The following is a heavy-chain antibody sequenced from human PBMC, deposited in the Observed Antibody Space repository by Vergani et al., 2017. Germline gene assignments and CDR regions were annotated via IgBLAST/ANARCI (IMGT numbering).Heavy chain of an antibody. J-gene: IGHJ4*02. V-gene: IGHV4-34*01. Sequence: QVQLQQWGAGLLKPSETLSLTCAVYGGSFSGYYWSWIRQPPGKGLEWIGEINHSGSTNYNPSLKSRVTISVDTSKNQFSLKLSSVTAADTAVYYCARGHPVAGFDYWGQGTLVTVSS. CDR3: ARGHPVAGFDY. CDR2: INHSGST. D-gene: IGHD6-19*01. CDR1: GGSFSGYY.